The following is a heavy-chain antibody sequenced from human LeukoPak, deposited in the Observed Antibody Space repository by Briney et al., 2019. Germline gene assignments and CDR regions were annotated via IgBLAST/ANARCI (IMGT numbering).Heavy chain of an antibody. CDR1: GFTVSSNY. D-gene: IGHD6-19*01. J-gene: IGHJ4*02. Sequence: PGGSLRLSCSASGFTVSSNYMSWVRQAPGKGLEWVSAISGSGGSTYYADSVKGRFTISRDNSKNTLYLQMNSLRAEDTAVYYCAKDGYSSGWGFDYWGQGTLVTVSS. CDR3: AKDGYSSGWGFDY. CDR2: ISGSGGST. V-gene: IGHV3-23*01.